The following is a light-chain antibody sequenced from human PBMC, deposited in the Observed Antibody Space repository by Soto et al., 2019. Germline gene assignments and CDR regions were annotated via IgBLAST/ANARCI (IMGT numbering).Light chain of an antibody. CDR2: LNNDGSH. Sequence: QSVLTQPPSASASLGASVKFTCTLSSGHSSYSVAWHQRQPEKGPRYLMKLNNDGSHSKGDGVPDRFSGSSSGAERYLTISSLQPDDEAEYYCQTWATDVHVVFGGGTKLTVL. CDR1: SGHSSYS. J-gene: IGLJ2*01. CDR3: QTWATDVHVV. V-gene: IGLV4-69*01.